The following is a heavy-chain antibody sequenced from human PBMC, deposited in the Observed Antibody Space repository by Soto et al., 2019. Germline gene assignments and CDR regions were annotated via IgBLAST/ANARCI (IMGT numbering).Heavy chain of an antibody. V-gene: IGHV1-69*02. CDR2: IIPILGIA. D-gene: IGHD2-15*01. Sequence: QVQLVQSGAEVKKPGSSVKVSCKASGGTFSSYTISWVRQAPGQGLEWMGRIIPILGIANYAQKFQGRVTITADKSTSTAYMELGGLGSVARAVFWCARRRWSYGMDVWGQGTTVTVSS. CDR3: ARRRWSYGMDV. J-gene: IGHJ6*02. CDR1: GGTFSSYT.